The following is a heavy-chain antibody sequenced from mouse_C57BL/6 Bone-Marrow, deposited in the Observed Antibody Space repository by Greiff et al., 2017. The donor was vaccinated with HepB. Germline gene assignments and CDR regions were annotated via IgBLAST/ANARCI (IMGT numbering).Heavy chain of an antibody. CDR3: VRPGVIYYGKENYAMDY. V-gene: IGHV10-1*01. J-gene: IGHJ4*01. Sequence: EVKLMESGGGLVQPKGSLKLSCAASGFSFNTYAMNWVRQAPGKGLEWVARIRSKSNNYATYYADSVKDRFTISRDDSESMLYLQMNNLKTEDTAMYYCVRPGVIYYGKENYAMDYWGQGTSVTVSS. CDR2: IRSKSNNYAT. CDR1: GFSFNTYA. D-gene: IGHD2-1*01.